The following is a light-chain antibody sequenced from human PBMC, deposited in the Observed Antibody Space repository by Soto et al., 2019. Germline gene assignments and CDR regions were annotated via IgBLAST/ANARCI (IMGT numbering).Light chain of an antibody. CDR1: QSISSW. CDR2: KAS. Sequence: DIQMTQSPSTLSASAGERVTITCRASQSISSWLAWYQQKPGKAPKLLIYKASSLESGVPSRFSGSGTGTEFTRTISSLQPDDFATYYCQQYNNYPMTFGQGTKVEIK. J-gene: IGKJ1*01. CDR3: QQYNNYPMT. V-gene: IGKV1-5*03.